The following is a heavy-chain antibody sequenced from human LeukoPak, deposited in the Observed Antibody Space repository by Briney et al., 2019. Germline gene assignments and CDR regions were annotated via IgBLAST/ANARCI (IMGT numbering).Heavy chain of an antibody. CDR2: ISWNSGSI. D-gene: IGHD6-19*01. J-gene: IGHJ4*02. Sequence: GGSLRLSCAASGFTFDDYAMHWVRQAPGKGLEWVSGISWNSGSIGYADSVKGRFTISRDNAKNSLYLQMNSLRAEDTAVYYCARDSYSSGSGPKWGGQGTLVTVSS. CDR1: GFTFDDYA. V-gene: IGHV3-9*01. CDR3: ARDSYSSGSGPKW.